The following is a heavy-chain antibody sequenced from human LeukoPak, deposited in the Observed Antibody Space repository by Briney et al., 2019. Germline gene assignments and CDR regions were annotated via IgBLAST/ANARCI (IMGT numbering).Heavy chain of an antibody. D-gene: IGHD3-22*01. CDR1: GYTFTDYY. J-gene: IGHJ4*02. V-gene: IGHV1-2*02. Sequence: ASVTVSCKASGYTFTDYYIHWVRQAPGQGLEWMGWINPNSGGTKYAQQFQGRVTMTRDTSISTPYMELSRLTSDDTAVYYCARGRGARYYESSGLYYFDYWGQGTLVTVSS. CDR2: INPNSGGT. CDR3: ARGRGARYYESSGLYYFDY.